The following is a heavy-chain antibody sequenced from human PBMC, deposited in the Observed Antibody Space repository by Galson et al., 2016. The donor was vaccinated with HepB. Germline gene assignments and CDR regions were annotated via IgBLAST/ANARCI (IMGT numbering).Heavy chain of an antibody. D-gene: IGHD6-19*01. J-gene: IGHJ4*02. CDR1: GGSISNYY. CDR2: IYYSGST. V-gene: IGHV4-59*01. Sequence: ETLSLTCTVSGGSISNYYWTWIRQPPGKGLEWIGYIYYSGSTNYNPSLKSRVTISVDTSKNQFSLKLSSVTAADTAIYYCARTGGYSSPFDYWGQGTLVTVSS. CDR3: ARTGGYSSPFDY.